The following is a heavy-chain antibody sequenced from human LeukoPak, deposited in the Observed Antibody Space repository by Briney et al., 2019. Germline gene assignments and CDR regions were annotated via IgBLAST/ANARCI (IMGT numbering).Heavy chain of an antibody. V-gene: IGHV4-39*07. Sequence: PSETLSLTCTVSGGSISSSSYYWGWIRQPPGKGLEWIGNSGNTYYNPSLKSRVTISVDTSKNQFSLKLTSVTAADTAVYYCARVKELSPTTPLDYWGQGTLVTVSS. CDR1: GGSISSSSYY. CDR3: ARVKELSPTTPLDY. D-gene: IGHD3-16*02. CDR2: SGNT. J-gene: IGHJ4*02.